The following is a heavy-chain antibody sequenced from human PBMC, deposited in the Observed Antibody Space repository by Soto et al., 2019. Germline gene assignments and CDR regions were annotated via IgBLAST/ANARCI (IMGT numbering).Heavy chain of an antibody. D-gene: IGHD5-12*01. V-gene: IGHV3-23*01. CDR2: ISGSGGST. CDR1: EFTFRSYA. CDR3: AKVPTGEMATVFQAFDI. Sequence: LRLSCVASEFTFRSYAMSWVRQAPGKGVEWVSAISGSGGSTYYADSVKGRFAVSRDNSMSTLYLQMNSLRDEDTAVYYCAKVPTGEMATVFQAFDIWGQGTMVTV. J-gene: IGHJ3*02.